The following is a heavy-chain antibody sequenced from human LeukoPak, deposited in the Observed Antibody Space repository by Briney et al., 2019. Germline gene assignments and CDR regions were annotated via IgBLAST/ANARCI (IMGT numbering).Heavy chain of an antibody. D-gene: IGHD5-18*01. CDR3: ARDLVQLWSKDF. CDR2: ISSSGRNI. J-gene: IGHJ4*02. CDR1: GFTFSNYE. V-gene: IGHV3-48*03. Sequence: QPGGSLRLSCAASGFTFSNYEFNWVRQAPGKGLEWVSYISSSGRNIYYADSVKGRFTISRDNAKSSLYLQINSLRAEDTAVYYCARDLVQLWSKDFWGQGTLVTVSS.